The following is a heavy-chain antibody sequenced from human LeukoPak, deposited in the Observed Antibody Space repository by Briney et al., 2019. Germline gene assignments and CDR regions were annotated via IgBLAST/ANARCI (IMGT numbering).Heavy chain of an antibody. J-gene: IGHJ3*02. Sequence: GGFLRLSCAASGFTFSSYAMSWVRQAPGKGLEWVSVISRSGDNTYYADSVKGRFTISRDNSKNTLYLQMNSLRAEDTAVYYCAKDQVVAATRDAFDIWGQGTMVTVSS. CDR2: ISRSGDNT. D-gene: IGHD2-15*01. CDR3: AKDQVVAATRDAFDI. V-gene: IGHV3-23*01. CDR1: GFTFSSYA.